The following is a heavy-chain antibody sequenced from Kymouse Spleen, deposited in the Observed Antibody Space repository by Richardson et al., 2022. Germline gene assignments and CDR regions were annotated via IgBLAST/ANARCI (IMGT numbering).Heavy chain of an antibody. CDR3: ARDQGLLWFGELSLTTTVWTS. Sequence: QVQLVQSGSELKKPGASVKVSCKASGYTFTSYAMNWVRQAPGQGLEWMGWINTNTGNPTYAQGFTGRFVFSLDTSVSTAYLQICSLKAEDTAVYYCARDQGLLWFGELSLTTTVWTSGAKGPRSPSPQ. CDR1: GYTFTSYA. J-gene: IGHJ6*02. D-gene: IGHD3-10*01. V-gene: IGHV7-4-1*01. CDR2: INTNTGNP.